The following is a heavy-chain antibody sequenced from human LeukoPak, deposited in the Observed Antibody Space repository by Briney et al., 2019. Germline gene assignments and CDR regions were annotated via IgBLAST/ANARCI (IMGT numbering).Heavy chain of an antibody. CDR3: ARGLPPDY. CDR2: IYSGST. V-gene: IGHV4-38-2*01. J-gene: IGHJ4*02. CDR1: GYSISSGYY. Sequence: SETLSLTCAVSGYSISSGYYWGWIRQPPGKGLEWIGSIYSGSTYNNPSLKSRVTISVDTSKNQFSLKLSSVTAADTAVYYCARGLPPDYWGQGTLVTVSS.